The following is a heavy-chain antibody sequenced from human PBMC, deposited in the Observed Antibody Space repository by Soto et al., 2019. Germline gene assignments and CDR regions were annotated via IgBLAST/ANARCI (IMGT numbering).Heavy chain of an antibody. Sequence: GGSLRLSCAASGFTFSSYAMHWVRQAPGKGLEYVSAISSNGGSTYYANSVKGRFTISRDNSKNTLYLQMGSLRAEDMAVYYCARGRGDFLGGYYYYMDVWGKGTTVTVSS. J-gene: IGHJ6*03. CDR2: ISSNGGST. D-gene: IGHD3-3*01. V-gene: IGHV3-64*01. CDR1: GFTFSSYA. CDR3: ARGRGDFLGGYYYYMDV.